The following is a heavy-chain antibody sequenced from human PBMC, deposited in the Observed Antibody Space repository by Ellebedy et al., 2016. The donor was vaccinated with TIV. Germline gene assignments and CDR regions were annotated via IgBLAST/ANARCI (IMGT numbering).Heavy chain of an antibody. CDR3: ARDPSTVVMSYYFDY. CDR2: IWYDGSNK. Sequence: PGGSLRLSCAASGFTFSSYGMHWVRQAPGKGLEWVAVIWYDGSNKYYADSVKGRFTISRDNSKNTLYLQMNSLRAEDTAVYYCARDPSTVVMSYYFDYWGQGTLVTVSS. CDR1: GFTFSSYG. D-gene: IGHD4-23*01. V-gene: IGHV3-33*01. J-gene: IGHJ4*02.